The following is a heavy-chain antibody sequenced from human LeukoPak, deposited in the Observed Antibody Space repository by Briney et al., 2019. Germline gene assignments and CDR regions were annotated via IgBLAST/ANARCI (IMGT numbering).Heavy chain of an antibody. CDR3: ARATWDPNYYYYMDV. J-gene: IGHJ6*03. D-gene: IGHD1-26*01. V-gene: IGHV3-21*01. CDR2: ISTSSSYI. Sequence: GGSLRLSCAASRFTFSSYVMKWVRQVPGKGLEWVSSISTSSSYIYYADSVKGRFTISRDNAKNSLCLQMNSLRAEDTAVYYCARATWDPNYYYYMDVWGKGTTVTISS. CDR1: RFTFSSYV.